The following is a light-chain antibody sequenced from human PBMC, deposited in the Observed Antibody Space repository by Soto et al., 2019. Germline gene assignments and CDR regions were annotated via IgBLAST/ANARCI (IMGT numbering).Light chain of an antibody. CDR1: SSNIGAHYD. CDR2: GNS. J-gene: IGLJ1*01. CDR3: ASYAGSNKV. Sequence: QSVLTQPPSVSGAPGQRVTISCTGSSSNIGAHYDVHWYQQLPGTAPKLLIYGNSNRPSGVPDRFSGSKSGTSASLAITGLQAEDEADYYCASYAGSNKVFGTGTKVTVL. V-gene: IGLV1-40*01.